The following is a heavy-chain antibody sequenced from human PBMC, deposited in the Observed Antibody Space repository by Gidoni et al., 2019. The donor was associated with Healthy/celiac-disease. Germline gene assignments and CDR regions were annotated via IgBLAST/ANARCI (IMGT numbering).Heavy chain of an antibody. D-gene: IGHD2-2*02. J-gene: IGHJ6*02. CDR1: GYSIRSGYY. Sequence: QVQLQESGPGLVKPSETLSLTCTVSGYSIRSGYYWGWIRQPPGKGLEWIGSIYHSGSTYYNPSLKSRVTISVDTSKNQFSLKLSSVTAADTAVYYCARVDQEGDAHHTLYYYYGMDVWGQGTTVTVSS. V-gene: IGHV4-38-2*02. CDR2: IYHSGST. CDR3: ARVDQEGDAHHTLYYYYGMDV.